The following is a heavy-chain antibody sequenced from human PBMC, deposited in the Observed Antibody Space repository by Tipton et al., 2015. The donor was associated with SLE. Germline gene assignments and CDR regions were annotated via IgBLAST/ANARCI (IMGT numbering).Heavy chain of an antibody. V-gene: IGHV4-59*01. CDR2: IYYSGST. CDR3: ARDPDYGDPGTFDY. D-gene: IGHD4-17*01. Sequence: TLSLTCTVSGGSISSYYWSWIRQPPGKGLEWIGYIYYSGSTNYNPSLKSRVTISVDTSKNQFSLTLSSVTAADTALYYCARDPDYGDPGTFDYWGQGTLVTVSS. J-gene: IGHJ4*02. CDR1: GGSISSYY.